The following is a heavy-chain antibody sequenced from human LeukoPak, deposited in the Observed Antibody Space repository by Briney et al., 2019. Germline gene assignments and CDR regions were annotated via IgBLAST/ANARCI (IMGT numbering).Heavy chain of an antibody. CDR1: GFTFSSYA. D-gene: IGHD3-10*01. J-gene: IGHJ5*02. CDR2: IKQDGSEK. Sequence: PGGSLRLSCAASGFTFSSYAMSWVRQAPGKGLEWVANIKQDGSEKYYVDSVKGRFTISRDNARNSLYLQMNSLRAEDTAVYYCARPYYYGSGSYSPWFDPWGQGTLVTVSS. V-gene: IGHV3-7*01. CDR3: ARPYYYGSGSYSPWFDP.